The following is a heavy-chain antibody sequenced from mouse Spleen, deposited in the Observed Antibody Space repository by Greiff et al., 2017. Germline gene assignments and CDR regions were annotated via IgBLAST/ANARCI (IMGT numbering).Heavy chain of an antibody. D-gene: IGHD1-1*01. CDR3: ARHYYGSSLWFAY. CDR1: GFTFSSYT. Sequence: EVMLVESGGGLVKPGGSLKLSCAASGFTFSSYTMSWVRQTPEKRLEWVATISGGGGNTYYPDSVKGRFTISRDNAKNTLYLQMSSLRSEDTALYYCARHYYGSSLWFAYWGQGTLVTVSA. CDR2: ISGGGGNT. J-gene: IGHJ3*01. V-gene: IGHV5-9*01.